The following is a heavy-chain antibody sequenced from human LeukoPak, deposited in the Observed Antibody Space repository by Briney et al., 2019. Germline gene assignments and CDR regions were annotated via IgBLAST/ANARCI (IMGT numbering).Heavy chain of an antibody. CDR2: ISWNSGSI. CDR3: AKDMDTRIAVAGADFDY. D-gene: IGHD6-19*01. V-gene: IGHV3-9*01. J-gene: IGHJ4*02. Sequence: PGGSLRLSRAASGFTFDDYAMHWVRQAPGKGLEWVSGISWNSGSIGYADSVKGRFTISRDNAKNSPYLQMNSLRAEDTALYYCAKDMDTRIAVAGADFDYWGQGTLVTVSS. CDR1: GFTFDDYA.